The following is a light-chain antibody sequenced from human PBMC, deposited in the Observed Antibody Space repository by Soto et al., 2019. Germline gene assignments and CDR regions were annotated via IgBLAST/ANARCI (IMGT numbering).Light chain of an antibody. CDR3: QQYSSWPFT. J-gene: IGKJ3*01. Sequence: EIVLTQSPGTLSLSPGERATLSCRASQSVSSSYLAWYQQKPGQAPRLLIYGASSRATGIPDRFSGSGSGTDFTLTISSLQSEDSAIYYCQQYSSWPFTFGPGTKVDIK. V-gene: IGKV3-20*01. CDR1: QSVSSSY. CDR2: GAS.